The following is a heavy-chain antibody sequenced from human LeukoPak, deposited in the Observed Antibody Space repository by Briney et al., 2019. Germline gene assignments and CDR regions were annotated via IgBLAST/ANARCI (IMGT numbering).Heavy chain of an antibody. CDR2: IWYDGSNI. CDR1: GFTFSTYG. V-gene: IGHV3-33*01. J-gene: IGHJ4*02. Sequence: PGGSLRLSCAASGFTFSTYGMHWVRQAPGKGLEWLAVIWYDGSNIYYADSVKGRFAISRDNSKNTLYLLLNSLRAEDTAVYYCARGYCSSTSCYVSDYWGQGTLVTVSS. D-gene: IGHD2-2*01. CDR3: ARGYCSSTSCYVSDY.